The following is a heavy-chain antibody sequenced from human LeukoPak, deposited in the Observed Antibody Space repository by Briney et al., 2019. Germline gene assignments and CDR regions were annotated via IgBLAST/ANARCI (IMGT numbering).Heavy chain of an antibody. J-gene: IGHJ3*02. CDR1: GFTFSSYS. V-gene: IGHV3-21*01. CDR2: ISSSSSYI. Sequence: GGSLRLSCAASGFTFSSYSMTWVRQAPGKGLEWVSSISSSSSYIYYADSVKGRFTISRDNAKNSLYLQMNSLRAEDTAVYYCARVSTYDAFDIWGQGTMVTVSS. CDR3: ARVSTYDAFDI.